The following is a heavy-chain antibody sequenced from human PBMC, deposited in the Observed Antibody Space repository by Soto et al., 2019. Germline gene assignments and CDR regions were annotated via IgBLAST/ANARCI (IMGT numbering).Heavy chain of an antibody. CDR3: ARVVPAALAFYYYYGMDV. CDR1: GYTFTSYD. Sequence: ASVKVSCKASGYTFTSYDISWVRQAPGQGLEWMGWISAYNGNTNYAQKLKGRVTMTTDTSTSTAYMELRSLRSDDTAVYYCARVVPAALAFYYYYGMDVWGQGTTVTVSS. V-gene: IGHV1-18*04. J-gene: IGHJ6*02. CDR2: ISAYNGNT. D-gene: IGHD2-2*01.